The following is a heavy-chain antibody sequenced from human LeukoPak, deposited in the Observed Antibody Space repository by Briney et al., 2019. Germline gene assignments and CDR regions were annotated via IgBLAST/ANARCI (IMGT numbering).Heavy chain of an antibody. CDR1: GFAFSGYA. CDR2: IGARGDVT. V-gene: IGHV3-23*01. CDR3: AKVHYTASFPGSFPGRNYFDT. J-gene: IGHJ4*02. Sequence: GGSLRLSCTVSGFAFSGYAMSWVRQAPGKGPEWVSSIGARGDVTYSADSVKGRFTISRDNSKRTLFLQMNSLRAEDTAVYYCAKVHYTASFPGSFPGRNYFDTWGQGSLVTVSP. D-gene: IGHD1-26*01.